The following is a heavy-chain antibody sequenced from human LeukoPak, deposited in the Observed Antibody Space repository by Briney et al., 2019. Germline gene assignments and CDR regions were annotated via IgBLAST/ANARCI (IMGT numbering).Heavy chain of an antibody. CDR1: GGTFSSYA. CDR3: ARGVWQTLHSAYYYYYMDV. V-gene: IGHV1-69*05. J-gene: IGHJ6*03. D-gene: IGHD6-6*01. CDR2: IIPIFGTA. Sequence: SVKVSCKASGGTFSSYAISWVRQAPGQGLEWMGGIIPIFGTANYAQKFQGRVTITTDESTSTAYMELSSLRSEDTAVYYCARGVWQTLHSAYYYYYMDVWGKGTTVTVSS.